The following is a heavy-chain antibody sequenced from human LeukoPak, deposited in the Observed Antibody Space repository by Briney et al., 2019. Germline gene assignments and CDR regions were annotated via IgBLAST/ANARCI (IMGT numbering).Heavy chain of an antibody. V-gene: IGHV4-59*01. Sequence: SETLSLTCSVSGASFSTNYWSWIRQPPGRGLEWIGYVFDSGSTNYNPSLKSRVTISVDTSTKQFSLRLSSVTAADTAVYYCARLYQQSKWKYYYYYMDVWGKGTAVTVSS. J-gene: IGHJ6*03. D-gene: IGHD1-1*01. CDR1: GASFSTNY. CDR3: ARLYQQSKWKYYYYYMDV. CDR2: VFDSGST.